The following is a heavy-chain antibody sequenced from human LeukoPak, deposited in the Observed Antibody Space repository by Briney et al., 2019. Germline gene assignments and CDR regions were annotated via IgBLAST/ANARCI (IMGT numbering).Heavy chain of an antibody. CDR3: ARDLLCSGGSCYPPQYAFDI. Sequence: SETLSLTCAVYGGSFSGYYWSWIRQPPGKGLEWIGSIYYSGSTYYNPSLKSRVTISVDTSKNQFSLKLSSVTAADTAVYYCARDLLCSGGSCYPPQYAFDIWGQGTMVTVSS. V-gene: IGHV4-34*01. CDR2: IYYSGST. J-gene: IGHJ3*02. D-gene: IGHD2-15*01. CDR1: GGSFSGYY.